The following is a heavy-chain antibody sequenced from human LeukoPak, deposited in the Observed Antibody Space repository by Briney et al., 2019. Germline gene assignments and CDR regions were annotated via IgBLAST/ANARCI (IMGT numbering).Heavy chain of an antibody. D-gene: IGHD5-24*01. CDR1: GFTFSSYE. CDR2: ISSSGSTI. J-gene: IGHJ3*02. V-gene: IGHV3-48*03. Sequence: PGGSLRLSCAASGFTFSSYEMNWVRQAPGKGLEWVSYISSSGSTIYYADSVKGRFTISRDNSKNTLYLQMNSLRVEDTAVYYCARRDGYNPGSYDAFDIWGQGTMVTVSS. CDR3: ARRDGYNPGSYDAFDI.